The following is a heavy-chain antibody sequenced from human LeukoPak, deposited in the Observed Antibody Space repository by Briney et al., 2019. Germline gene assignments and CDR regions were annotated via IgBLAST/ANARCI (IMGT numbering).Heavy chain of an antibody. CDR1: GGSISSGDYH. D-gene: IGHD6-19*01. CDR2: IYYSGST. CDR3: ARVEKSVLGAGTADN. J-gene: IGHJ4*02. V-gene: IGHV4-30-4*01. Sequence: SETLSHTCTVSGGSISSGDYHWSWIRQPPGKGLEWIGYIYYSGSTYYNPSLKSRVTISVDTSKNQFSLKLSSVTAADTAVYYCARVEKSVLGAGTADNWGQGTLVTVSS.